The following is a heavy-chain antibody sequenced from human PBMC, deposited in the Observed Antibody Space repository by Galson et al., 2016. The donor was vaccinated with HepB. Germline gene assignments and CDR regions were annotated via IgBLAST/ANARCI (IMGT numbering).Heavy chain of an antibody. Sequence: SLRLSCAAYGFTFSNYWMSWVRQAPGEGLEWLVNIKQERTQNDYVDSVKGRFTISRDNAKNSLYLQMNSLRVEDTAVYYCAREGKGGFDIWGQGTMVTVSS. CDR1: GFTFSNYW. D-gene: IGHD2-15*01. J-gene: IGHJ3*02. V-gene: IGHV3-7*01. CDR3: AREGKGGFDI. CDR2: IKQERTQN.